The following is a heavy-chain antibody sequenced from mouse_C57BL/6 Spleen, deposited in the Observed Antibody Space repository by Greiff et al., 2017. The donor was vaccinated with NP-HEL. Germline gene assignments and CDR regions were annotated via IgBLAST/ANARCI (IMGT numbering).Heavy chain of an antibody. CDR1: GYTFTDYY. Sequence: EVQLQQSGPELVKPGASVKISCKASGYTFTDYYMNWVKQSHGKSLEWIGDINPNNGGTSYNQKFKGKATLTVDKSSSTAYMELRSLTSEDSAVYYCARMGYTDYYAMDYWGQGTSVTVSS. J-gene: IGHJ4*01. V-gene: IGHV1-26*01. CDR2: INPNNGGT. CDR3: ARMGYTDYYAMDY.